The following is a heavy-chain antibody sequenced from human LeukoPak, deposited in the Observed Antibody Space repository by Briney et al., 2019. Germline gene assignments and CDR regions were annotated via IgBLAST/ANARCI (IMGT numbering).Heavy chain of an antibody. CDR2: IKQDGSEK. Sequence: PGGSLRLSCAASGFTFSNYWMSWVRQAPGKGLEWVASIKQDGSEKHCVDSVKGRFTISRDNAKNSLFLQMNSLRAEDTAVYYCVRIYDSSGFYDYWGQGSLVTVSS. CDR1: GFTFSNYW. V-gene: IGHV3-7*04. J-gene: IGHJ4*02. D-gene: IGHD3-22*01. CDR3: VRIYDSSGFYDY.